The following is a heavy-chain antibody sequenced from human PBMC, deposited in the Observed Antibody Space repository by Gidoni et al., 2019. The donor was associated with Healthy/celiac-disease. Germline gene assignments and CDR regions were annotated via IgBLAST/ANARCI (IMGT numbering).Heavy chain of an antibody. V-gene: IGHV2-70*01. CDR1: GFSLTTSGMC. CDR3: ARWISGSYGFDY. Sequence: QLNLRASGPALLKPTQTLPLTCTFPGFSLTTSGMCVSCIRQPPGKALEWLALIDWDDDKYYSTSLKTRLTIPKDTSKNQVVLRMTNMDPVDTDTYYCARWISGSYGFDYWGQGTLVTVSS. J-gene: IGHJ4*02. CDR2: IDWDDDK. D-gene: IGHD1-26*01.